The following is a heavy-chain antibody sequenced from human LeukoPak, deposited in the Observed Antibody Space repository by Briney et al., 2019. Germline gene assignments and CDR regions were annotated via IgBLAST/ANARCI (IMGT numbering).Heavy chain of an antibody. D-gene: IGHD2-8*01. V-gene: IGHV3-49*04. CDR2: IRKKGFGGTT. Sequence: GGSLRLSCTASRFTFGDYAMTWVRQAQGKGLEWVGFIRKKGFGGTTEYAASVKGRFTISRDDSNSIAYLQMNSLKTEDTAVYYCARANCVNGVCYHFDYWGQATLVTVSS. CDR3: ARANCVNGVCYHFDY. J-gene: IGHJ4*02. CDR1: RFTFGDYA.